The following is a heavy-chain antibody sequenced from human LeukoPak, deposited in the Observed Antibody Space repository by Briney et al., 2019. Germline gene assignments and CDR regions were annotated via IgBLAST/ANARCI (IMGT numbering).Heavy chain of an antibody. CDR3: ARGGGLDF. CDR2: INHNGNVN. D-gene: IGHD3-16*01. CDR1: GFTFSSYW. V-gene: IGHV3-7*03. Sequence: GGSLRLSCAASGFTFSSYWMYWARQAPGKGLEWVASINHNGNVNYYVDSVKGRFTISRDNAKNSLYLQMSNLGAEDTAVYFCARGGGLDFWGQGATVTVSS. J-gene: IGHJ6*02.